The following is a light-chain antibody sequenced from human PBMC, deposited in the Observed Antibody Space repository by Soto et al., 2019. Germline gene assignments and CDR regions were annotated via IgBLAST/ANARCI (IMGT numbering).Light chain of an antibody. CDR3: QQYNSYSRT. V-gene: IGKV1-5*01. CDR2: DAS. CDR1: QSISSW. Sequence: DIQMTQSPSTLSASVGDRVTITCRASQSISSWLAWYQQKPGKAPKLLIYDASSLESGVPSRFSGSGSGTEFTLTISSLQPDDFATYYCQQYNSYSRTFGHGTKVEIK. J-gene: IGKJ1*01.